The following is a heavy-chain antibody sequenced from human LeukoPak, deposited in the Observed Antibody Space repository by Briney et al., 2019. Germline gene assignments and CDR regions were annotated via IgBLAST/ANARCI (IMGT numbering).Heavy chain of an antibody. Sequence: ASETLSLTCTVSGGSISSGGYYWSWIRQPPGKGLEWIGYIYHSGSTYYNPSLKSRVTISVDTSKNQFSLKLSSVTAADTAVYYCARVRGSPFDYWGQGTLVTVSS. CDR1: GGSISSGGYY. CDR3: ARVRGSPFDY. V-gene: IGHV4-30-2*01. CDR2: IYHSGST. J-gene: IGHJ4*02. D-gene: IGHD5-12*01.